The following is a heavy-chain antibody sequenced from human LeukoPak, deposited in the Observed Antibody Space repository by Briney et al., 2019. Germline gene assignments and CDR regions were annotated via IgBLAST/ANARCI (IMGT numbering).Heavy chain of an antibody. Sequence: GASVKVSCRASGYTFTAYYVHWVRQAPGQRLEWMGWINAGNGNTKYSQKFQGRVTITRDTSASTAYMELSSLRSEDTAVYYCARDRGCSSTSCYMLNWFDPWGQGTLVTVSS. D-gene: IGHD2-2*02. CDR3: ARDRGCSSTSCYMLNWFDP. CDR1: GYTFTAYY. J-gene: IGHJ5*02. CDR2: INAGNGNT. V-gene: IGHV1-3*01.